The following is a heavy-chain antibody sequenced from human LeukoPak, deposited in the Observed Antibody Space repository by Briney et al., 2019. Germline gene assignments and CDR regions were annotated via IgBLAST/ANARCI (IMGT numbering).Heavy chain of an antibody. CDR2: INHSGST. J-gene: IGHJ4*02. D-gene: IGHD3-22*01. CDR1: GGSFSGYY. Sequence: SETLSLTYAVYGGSFSGYYWSWIRQPPGKGLEWIGEINHSGSTNYNPSLKSRVTISVDTSKNQFSLKLSSVTATDTAVYYCARGLYYDSSGYPYYWGQGTLVTVSS. CDR3: ARGLYYDSSGYPYY. V-gene: IGHV4-34*01.